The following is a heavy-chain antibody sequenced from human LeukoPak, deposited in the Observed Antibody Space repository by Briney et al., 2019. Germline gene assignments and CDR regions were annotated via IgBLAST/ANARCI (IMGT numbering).Heavy chain of an antibody. Sequence: GGSLRLSCAASGFTFSDYYMSWIRQAPGKGLEWVSYISSSGSTIYYADSVKGRLTISRDNAKNSLYLQMNSLRAEDTAVYYCARDYCSGGSCYGLVDYWGQGTLVTVSS. V-gene: IGHV3-11*04. J-gene: IGHJ4*02. CDR3: ARDYCSGGSCYGLVDY. D-gene: IGHD2-15*01. CDR2: ISSSGSTI. CDR1: GFTFSDYY.